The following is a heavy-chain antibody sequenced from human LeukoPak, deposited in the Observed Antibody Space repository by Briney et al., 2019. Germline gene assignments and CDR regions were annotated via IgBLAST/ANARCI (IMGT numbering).Heavy chain of an antibody. CDR2: ISGSGGGT. J-gene: IGHJ3*02. CDR3: VQEGPRGLAFYI. CDR1: GVTFSSYV. V-gene: IGHV3-23*01. Sequence: PGGSLRLSCEASGVTFSSYVMSWVRQAPGKGPEWVSGISGSGGGTYYADSVKGRFAISRDNSKNTLYLQMNSLRAEDTAVYYCVQEGPRGLAFYIWGQGTKVTVSS.